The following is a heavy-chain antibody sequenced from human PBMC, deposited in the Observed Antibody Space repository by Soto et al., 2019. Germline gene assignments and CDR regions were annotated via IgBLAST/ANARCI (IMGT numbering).Heavy chain of an antibody. CDR1: GFSLSTSGIC. V-gene: IGHV2-70*11. Sequence: SGPTLVNPTQTLALTCTFSGFSLSTSGICVSWIRQPPGKALEWLARVDWDDDKYYSTSLKTRLTISKDTSKNEVVLTMTNMDPVDTATYYCARLRRDIVAARSSYYFDYWGQGTLVTVSS. CDR2: VDWDDDK. D-gene: IGHD5-12*01. CDR3: ARLRRDIVAARSSYYFDY. J-gene: IGHJ4*02.